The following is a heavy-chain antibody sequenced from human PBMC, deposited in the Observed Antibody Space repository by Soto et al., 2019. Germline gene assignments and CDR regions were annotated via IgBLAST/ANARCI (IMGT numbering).Heavy chain of an antibody. V-gene: IGHV3-30-3*01. CDR1: GFTFSSYA. CDR3: ARDLVYSSGWHGGFDY. D-gene: IGHD6-19*01. J-gene: IGHJ4*02. Sequence: GGSLRLSCAASGFTFSSYAMHWVRQAPGKGLEWVAVISYDGSNKYYADSVKGRFTISRDNSKNTLYLQMNSLRAEDTAVYYCARDLVYSSGWHGGFDYWGQGTLVTVSS. CDR2: ISYDGSNK.